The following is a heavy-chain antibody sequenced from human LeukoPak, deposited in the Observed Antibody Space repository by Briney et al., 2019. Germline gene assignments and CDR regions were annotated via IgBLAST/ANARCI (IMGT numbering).Heavy chain of an antibody. D-gene: IGHD3-10*02. CDR3: ARDMHYYVPFGY. CDR1: GGSFSGYY. J-gene: IGHJ4*02. Sequence: SETLSPTCAVYGGSFSGYYWSWIRQPPGKGLEWIGEINHSGSTNYNPSLKSRVTISVDTSKNQFSLKLSSVTAADTAVYYCARDMHYYVPFGYWGQGTLVTVSS. V-gene: IGHV4-34*01. CDR2: INHSGST.